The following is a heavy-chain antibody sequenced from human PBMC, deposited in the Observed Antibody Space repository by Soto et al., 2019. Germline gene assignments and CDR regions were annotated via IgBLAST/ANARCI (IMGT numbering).Heavy chain of an antibody. CDR1: GYTFTTYG. Sequence: QVHLVQSGAEVKKPGASVNVSCKGSGYTFTTYGITWVRQAPGQGLEWMGWISAHNGNTNYAQKLQGRVTVTRDTSTSTAYRELRSLRSDDTAVYYCARGRYGDYWGQGALVTVSS. CDR3: ARGRYGDY. CDR2: ISAHNGNT. D-gene: IGHD1-1*01. V-gene: IGHV1-18*01. J-gene: IGHJ4*02.